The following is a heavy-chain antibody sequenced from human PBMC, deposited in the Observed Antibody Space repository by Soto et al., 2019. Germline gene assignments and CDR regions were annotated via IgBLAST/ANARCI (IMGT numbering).Heavy chain of an antibody. V-gene: IGHV1-2*02. Sequence: QLHLVQSGAVVKKPGASVTVSCSASGYPVTAYYMHWGRQAPGRGLEWMGGINPATGAAKYTQTFQGRVAMARDTSTNIDFMELRGLTSADPDVFYCARGGGVGVAGSADFDMWGQGTLVTVSS. J-gene: IGHJ3*02. CDR2: INPATGAA. CDR3: ARGGGVGVAGSADFDM. CDR1: GYPVTAYY. D-gene: IGHD3-3*01.